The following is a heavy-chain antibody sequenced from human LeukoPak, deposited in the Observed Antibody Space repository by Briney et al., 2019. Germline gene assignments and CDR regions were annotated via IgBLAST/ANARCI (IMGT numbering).Heavy chain of an antibody. Sequence: GGSLRLSCAASGFTFSSYAMHWVRQAPGKGLEWVSVIYSGGSTYYADSVKGRFTISRDNSKNTLYLQMNSLRAEDTAVYYCARSATAYYDFWSGYPAPFFDYWGQGTLVTVSS. CDR1: GFTFSSYA. CDR2: IYSGGST. J-gene: IGHJ4*02. D-gene: IGHD3-3*01. V-gene: IGHV3-66*01. CDR3: ARSATAYYDFWSGYPAPFFDY.